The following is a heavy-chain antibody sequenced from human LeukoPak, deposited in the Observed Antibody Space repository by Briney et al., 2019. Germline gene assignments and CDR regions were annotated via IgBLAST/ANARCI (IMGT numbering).Heavy chain of an antibody. J-gene: IGHJ4*02. CDR2: INPSGGST. CDR1: GYTFTSYY. CDR3: AREPSGSGGYDY. D-gene: IGHD3-10*01. V-gene: IGHV1-46*01. Sequence: ASVKVSCKASGYTFTSYYMHWVRQAPGQGLEWMGIINPSGGSTSYAQKFQGRVTVTRDTSISTDYMEISGLTSDDTALYYCAREPSGSGGYDYWGQGTLVTVSS.